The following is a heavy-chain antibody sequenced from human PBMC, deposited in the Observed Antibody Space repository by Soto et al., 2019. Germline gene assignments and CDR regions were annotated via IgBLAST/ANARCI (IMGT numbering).Heavy chain of an antibody. D-gene: IGHD3-22*01. V-gene: IGHV3-7*05. Sequence: GGSLRLSCAASGFTFSSYWMSWVRQAPGKGLEWVANIKQDGSEKYYVDSVKGRFTISRDNAKNSLYLQMNSLRAEDTAVYYCARGHYYDSSGLAEYFQHWGQGTLVTVSS. J-gene: IGHJ1*01. CDR2: IKQDGSEK. CDR3: ARGHYYDSSGLAEYFQH. CDR1: GFTFSSYW.